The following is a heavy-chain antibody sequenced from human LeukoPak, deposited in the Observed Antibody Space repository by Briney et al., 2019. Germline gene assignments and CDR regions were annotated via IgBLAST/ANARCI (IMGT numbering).Heavy chain of an antibody. V-gene: IGHV1-8*03. CDR1: GYTFTSYD. CDR2: MNPNSGNT. D-gene: IGHD4-11*01. J-gene: IGHJ4*02. CDR3: ARTDYNEAFDY. Sequence: GASVKVSCMASGYTFTSYDINWVRQATGQGLEWMGWMNPNSGNTGYAQKFQGRVTITRNTSISTAYMELSSLRTDATAVYYCARTDYNEAFDYWGQGTLVTVSS.